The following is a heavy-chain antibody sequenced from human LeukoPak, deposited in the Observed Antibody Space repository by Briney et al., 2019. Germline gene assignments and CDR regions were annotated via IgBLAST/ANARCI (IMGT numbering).Heavy chain of an antibody. J-gene: IGHJ4*02. CDR3: AKIARYYYGSGTGGGYFDY. Sequence: GGSLRLSCAASGFTFSSYAMSWVRQAPGKGLEWVSAISGSGGSTYYADSVKGRFTISRDNSKNTLYLQMNSLRAEDTAVYYCAKIARYYYGSGTGGGYFDYWGQGTLVTVSS. CDR1: GFTFSSYA. V-gene: IGHV3-23*01. D-gene: IGHD3-10*01. CDR2: ISGSGGST.